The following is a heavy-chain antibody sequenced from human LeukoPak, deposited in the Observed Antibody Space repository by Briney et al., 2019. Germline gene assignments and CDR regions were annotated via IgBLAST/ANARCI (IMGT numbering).Heavy chain of an antibody. Sequence: PGGSLRLSCAASGFTFTTYTMNWVRQAPGKGLEWVSSISSSSSYIYYADSVKGRFTISRDNAKNSLYLQMNSLRAEDTAVYYCVAWLPFGYWGQGTLVTVSS. CDR2: ISSSSSYI. J-gene: IGHJ4*02. CDR1: GFTFTTYT. CDR3: VAWLPFGY. V-gene: IGHV3-21*01. D-gene: IGHD5-12*01.